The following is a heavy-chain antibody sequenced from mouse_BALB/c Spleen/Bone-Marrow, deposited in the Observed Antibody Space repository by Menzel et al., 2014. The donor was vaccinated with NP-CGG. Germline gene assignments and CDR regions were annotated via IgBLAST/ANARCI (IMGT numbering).Heavy chain of an antibody. D-gene: IGHD2-1*01. J-gene: IGHJ2*01. CDR1: GFTFTDYY. Sequence: EVKVEESGGGLVQPGGSLRLSCATSGFTFTDYYMSWVRQPPGKALEWLGFIRNKANGYTTEYSASVKGRFTISRDNSQSILYLQMNPLRADDSATYYCARYDVYYYFDYWGQGTTLTVSS. V-gene: IGHV7-3*02. CDR3: ARYDVYYYFDY. CDR2: IRNKANGYTT.